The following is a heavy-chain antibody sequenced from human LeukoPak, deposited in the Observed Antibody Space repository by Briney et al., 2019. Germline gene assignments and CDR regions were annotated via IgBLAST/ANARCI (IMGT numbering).Heavy chain of an antibody. CDR2: ISSNGGST. CDR3: ARQASSGWYDY. CDR1: GFTFRSYA. V-gene: IGHV3-64*01. J-gene: IGHJ4*02. Sequence: GGSLRLSCAASGFTFRSYAMHWVRQAPGRGLEYVSAISSNGGSTYYANSVKGRFTISRDNSKNTLYLQMGSLRAEDMAVYYCARQASSGWYDYWGQGTLVTVSS. D-gene: IGHD6-19*01.